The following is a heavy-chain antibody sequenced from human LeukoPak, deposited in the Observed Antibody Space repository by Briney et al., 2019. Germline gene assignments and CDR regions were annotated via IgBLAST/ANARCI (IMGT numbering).Heavy chain of an antibody. CDR3: VRAIGSNTL. V-gene: IGHV3-7*01. CDR2: VNQDGSEK. CDR1: GFTFSSYG. D-gene: IGHD4-23*01. Sequence: PGGSLRLSCAASGFTFSSYGMHWVRQAPGKGLEWVANVNQDGSEKYYVDSVKGRFTISRDNAKNSLCLQMNSLRAEDTAVYFCVRAIGSNTLWGQGTLVTVSS. J-gene: IGHJ4*02.